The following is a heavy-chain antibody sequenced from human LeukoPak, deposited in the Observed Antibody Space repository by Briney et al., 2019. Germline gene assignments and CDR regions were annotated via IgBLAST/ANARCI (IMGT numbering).Heavy chain of an antibody. V-gene: IGHV1-8*01. CDR3: ARFCSGGSCYPGGFDY. D-gene: IGHD2-15*01. J-gene: IGHJ4*02. CDR2: MSPNSGDT. CDR1: GYTFTSHD. Sequence: GASVKVSCKASGYTFTSHDINWVRQATGQGLEWMGWMSPNSGDTGYAQKFQGRVTMTSDSSISTAYMELSSLRSEDTAIYYCARFCSGGSCYPGGFDYWGQGTLVTVSS.